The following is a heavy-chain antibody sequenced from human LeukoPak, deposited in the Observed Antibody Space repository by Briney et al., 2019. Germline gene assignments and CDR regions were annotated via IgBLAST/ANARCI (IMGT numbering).Heavy chain of an antibody. CDR2: IIPIFGTA. CDR3: AGSYQSLSLDY. J-gene: IGHJ4*02. D-gene: IGHD2-2*01. CDR1: GGTFSSYA. V-gene: IGHV1-69*01. Sequence: ASVKVSCKASGGTFSSYAISWVRQAPGQGLEWMGGIIPIFGTANYAQKFQGRVTITADESTSTAYMELSSLRSEDTAVYYCAGSYQSLSLDYWGQGTLVTVSS.